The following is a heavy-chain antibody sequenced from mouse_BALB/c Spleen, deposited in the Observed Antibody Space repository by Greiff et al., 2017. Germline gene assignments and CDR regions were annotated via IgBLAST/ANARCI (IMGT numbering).Heavy chain of an antibody. Sequence: VQLQESGAELVRPGSSVKISCKASGYAFSSYGMNWVKQRPGQGLEWIGKIYPGDGDTNYNGKFKGKATLTADKSSSTAYMQLSSLTSEDSAVYFCAREGIYDGYYGFAYWGQGTLVTVSA. V-gene: IGHV1-80*01. CDR2: IYPGDGDT. CDR1: GYAFSSYG. J-gene: IGHJ3*01. CDR3: AREGIYDGYYGFAY. D-gene: IGHD2-3*01.